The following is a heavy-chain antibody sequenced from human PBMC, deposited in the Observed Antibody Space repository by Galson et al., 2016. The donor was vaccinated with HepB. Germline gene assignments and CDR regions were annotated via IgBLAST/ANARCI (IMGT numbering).Heavy chain of an antibody. CDR2: FYSSGKT. CDR3: VREVYGGALDY. V-gene: IGHV3-53*01. J-gene: IGHJ4*02. Sequence: LRLSCAASGFTVGSNNMDWVRQAPGKGLEWVSVFYSSGKTAHADSVEGRFTVSRDTSKNMLYLQMNSLRAEDTAIYYCVREVYGGALDYWGQGTLVSVSS. D-gene: IGHD4-23*01. CDR1: GFTVGSNN.